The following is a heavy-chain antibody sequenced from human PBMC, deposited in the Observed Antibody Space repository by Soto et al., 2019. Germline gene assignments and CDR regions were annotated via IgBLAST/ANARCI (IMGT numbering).Heavy chain of an antibody. D-gene: IGHD1-20*01. CDR2: IWYDGSNK. J-gene: IGHJ6*03. CDR3: ARGSHNWNSRGSYFYYNLDV. V-gene: IGHV3-33*01. Sequence: QVQLVESGGGVVQPGRSLRLSCAASEFSFSDYGMHWVRQAPGKGLEWVALIWYDGSNKYYEDSVKGRFTISRDNSKNTLFLQMNSLRVEDTAVYYCARGSHNWNSRGSYFYYNLDVWGQGTTVTVSS. CDR1: EFSFSDYG.